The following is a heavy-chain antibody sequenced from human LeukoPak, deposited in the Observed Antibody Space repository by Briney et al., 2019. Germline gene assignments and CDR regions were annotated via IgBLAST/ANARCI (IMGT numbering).Heavy chain of an antibody. CDR1: GLTFSSYS. J-gene: IGHJ6*02. D-gene: IGHD3-10*01. CDR2: MSSSSSYI. CDR3: ARDIFGSGSSEYYYYYYGMDV. V-gene: IGHV3-21*01. Sequence: GGSLRLSCAASGLTFSSYSMNWVRQAAGKGLEWVSSMSSSSSYIYYADSVKGRFTISRDNAKNSLYLQMNSLRAEDTAVYYCARDIFGSGSSEYYYYYYGMDVWGQGTTVTVSS.